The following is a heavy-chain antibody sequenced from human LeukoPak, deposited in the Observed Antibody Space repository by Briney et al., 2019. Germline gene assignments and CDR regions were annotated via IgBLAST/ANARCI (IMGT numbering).Heavy chain of an antibody. CDR2: INPNNGGT. CDR3: ARVLQDTLTGYYTTSVGYHYYALDV. Sequence: GASVKVSCKASGYKFNDYYMHWVRLAPGKGLDWMGCINPNNGGTTYALNFQGRVTMTRDTSITTAYMELSSLTSDDTAVYYCARVLQDTLTGYYTTSVGYHYYALDVWGQGTTVTVSS. V-gene: IGHV1-2*02. D-gene: IGHD3/OR15-3a*01. J-gene: IGHJ6*02. CDR1: GYKFNDYY.